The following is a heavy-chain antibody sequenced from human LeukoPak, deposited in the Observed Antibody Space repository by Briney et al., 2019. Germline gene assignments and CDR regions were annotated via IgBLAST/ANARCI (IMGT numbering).Heavy chain of an antibody. CDR2: INPNSGGT. Sequence: ASVKVSCKASGYTLTGYYMHWVRQAPGQGLEWMGWINPNSGGTNYAQKFQGRVTMTRDTSISTAYMELSRLRSDDTAVYYCARASVVVVPAANNWFDPWGQGTLVTVSS. J-gene: IGHJ5*02. V-gene: IGHV1-2*02. CDR1: GYTLTGYY. CDR3: ARASVVVVPAANNWFDP. D-gene: IGHD2-2*01.